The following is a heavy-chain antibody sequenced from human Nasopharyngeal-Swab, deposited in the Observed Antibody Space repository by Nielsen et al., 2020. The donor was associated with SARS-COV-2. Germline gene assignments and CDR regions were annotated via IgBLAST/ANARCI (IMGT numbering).Heavy chain of an antibody. D-gene: IGHD3-16*02. J-gene: IGHJ5*02. CDR1: GGSISSYY. CDR2: FYYSGST. V-gene: IGHV4-59*01. Sequence: SDTLSLTCTVSGGSISSYYWSWIRQPPGKGLEWIGYFYYSGSTNYNPSLKSRDTISVDTSKNQFSLKMISVTAADTAVYYCAREGGLDYAYVWGSYRPSNWFDPWGQGTLVTVSS. CDR3: AREGGLDYAYVWGSYRPSNWFDP.